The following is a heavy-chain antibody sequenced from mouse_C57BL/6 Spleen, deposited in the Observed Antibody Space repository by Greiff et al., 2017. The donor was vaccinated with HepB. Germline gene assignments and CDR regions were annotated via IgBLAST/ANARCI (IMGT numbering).Heavy chain of an antibody. D-gene: IGHD2-5*01. J-gene: IGHJ2*01. CDR3: TRSQSDHSNYGD. Sequence: VHVKQSGTVLARPGASVKMSCKTSGYTFTSYWMHWVKQRPGPGLEWIGAIYPGNSDNSYNQKFKGKAKLPAVTSASTAYMELSSLTNEDSAVYYCTRSQSDHSNYGDWGQGTTLTVSS. CDR2: IYPGNSDN. CDR1: GYTFTSYW. V-gene: IGHV1-5*01.